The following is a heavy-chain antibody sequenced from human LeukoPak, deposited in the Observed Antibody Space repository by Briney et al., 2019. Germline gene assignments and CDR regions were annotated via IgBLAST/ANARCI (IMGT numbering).Heavy chain of an antibody. CDR2: IKLEGSEK. J-gene: IGHJ4*02. CDR3: ATSGGDY. CDR1: GFTFTRFW. V-gene: IGHV3-7*01. D-gene: IGHD3-10*01. Sequence: PGGPLRLSCAASGFTFTRFWMSLVRQAPGKGLEWVANIKLEGSEKDYVDSVKGRFTISRDNAKNSLYLQMNSLRAEDTAVYYCATSGGDYWGQGTLVTVSS.